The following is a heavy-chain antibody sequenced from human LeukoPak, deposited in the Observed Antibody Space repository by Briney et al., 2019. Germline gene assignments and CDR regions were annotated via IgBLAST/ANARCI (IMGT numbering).Heavy chain of an antibody. V-gene: IGHV4-39*07. Sequence: SETLSLTCTVSGDSITTSNYYWGWIRQPPGNGLEWIGSIYYSGITYYNASLGSRVTTSLDTSKNQLSLKVNSVTAADTAVYYCASGYTSTWYLVLAYWGQGTLVTVSS. CDR3: ASGYTSTWYLVLAY. CDR2: IYYSGIT. J-gene: IGHJ4*02. D-gene: IGHD6-13*01. CDR1: GDSITTSNYY.